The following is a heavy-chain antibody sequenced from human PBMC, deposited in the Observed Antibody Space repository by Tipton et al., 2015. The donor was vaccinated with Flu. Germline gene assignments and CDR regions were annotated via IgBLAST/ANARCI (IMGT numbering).Heavy chain of an antibody. CDR1: GFTFSSYG. Sequence: SLRLSCAASGFTFSSYGMHWVRQAPGKGLEWVAVISYDGSNKYYADSVKGRFTISRDNSKNTLYLQMNSLRAEDTAVYYCAKDTGFYGGHFDYWAQGTLVPVSS. D-gene: IGHD4-23*01. CDR2: ISYDGSNK. V-gene: IGHV3-30*18. J-gene: IGHJ4*02. CDR3: AKDTGFYGGHFDY.